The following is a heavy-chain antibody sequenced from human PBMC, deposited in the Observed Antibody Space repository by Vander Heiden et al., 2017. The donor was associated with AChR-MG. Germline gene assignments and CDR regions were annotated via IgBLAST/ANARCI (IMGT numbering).Heavy chain of an antibody. CDR1: GFTFSSYW. CDR3: ARDGGYYPQYFDY. Sequence: EVQLVESGGGLVQPGGSLRLSCAASGFTFSSYWMSWVRQAPGKGLELVANIKQDGSEKYYGDAVKGRFTISRDNAKNSLYLQMNSLRAEDTAVYYCARDGGYYPQYFDYWGQGTLVTVSS. V-gene: IGHV3-7*01. J-gene: IGHJ4*02. CDR2: IKQDGSEK. D-gene: IGHD1-26*01.